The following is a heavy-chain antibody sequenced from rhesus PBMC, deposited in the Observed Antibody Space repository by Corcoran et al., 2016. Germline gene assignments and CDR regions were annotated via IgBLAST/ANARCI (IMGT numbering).Heavy chain of an antibody. CDR3: TRAAAA. D-gene: IGHD6-31*01. J-gene: IGHJ4*01. CDR1: GFTFSDYS. CDR2: IRSKAYGGTA. Sequence: EVQLVESGGGLVQPGGSLRLSCAASGFTFSDYSMHWVRQAPGKGLEWVGFIRSKAYGGTAEYAASVRGRFTISRDDSKSIVYLQMNTLKIEDTAVYYCTRAAAAWGQGVLVTVSS. V-gene: IGHV3-184*01.